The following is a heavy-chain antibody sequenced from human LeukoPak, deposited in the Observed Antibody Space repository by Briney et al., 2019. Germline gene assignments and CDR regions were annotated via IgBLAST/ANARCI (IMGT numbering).Heavy chain of an antibody. J-gene: IGHJ4*02. Sequence: PGRSLRLSCAASGFTFSSYAMHWVRQAPGKGLEWVAVISYDGSNKYYADSVKGRFTISRDNSKNTLYLQMNSLRAEDTAVYYCARVYQQLVRFDYWGQGTLVTVSS. CDR3: ARVYQQLVRFDY. D-gene: IGHD6-6*01. CDR1: GFTFSSYA. CDR2: ISYDGSNK. V-gene: IGHV3-30-3*01.